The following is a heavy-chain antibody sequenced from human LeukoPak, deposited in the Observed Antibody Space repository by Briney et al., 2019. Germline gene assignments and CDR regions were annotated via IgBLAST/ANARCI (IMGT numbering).Heavy chain of an antibody. CDR1: DFTFSSFT. CDR3: GREGGGGGAALLWFGELYY. D-gene: IGHD3-10*01. CDR2: VSYDGTNQ. J-gene: IGHJ4*01. V-gene: IGHV3-30*04. Sequence: PGGSLRLSCEVSDFTFSSFTMHWVRQAPGKGLEWVATVSYDGTNQYYADSVKGRFTVSRDNSKNTMYLQMTALRPADTAVYFWGREGGGGGAALLWFGELYYRGHGTLVTVSS.